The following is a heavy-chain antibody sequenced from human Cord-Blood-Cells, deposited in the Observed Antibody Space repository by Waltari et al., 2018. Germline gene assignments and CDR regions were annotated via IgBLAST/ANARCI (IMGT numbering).Heavy chain of an antibody. CDR2: ISSSSSYI. CDR1: GFTFSSYS. CDR3: ARAYSRKYYFDY. V-gene: IGHV3-21*01. D-gene: IGHD6-13*01. Sequence: EVQLVESGGGLVKPGGSLRLSCAASGFTFSSYSMNWVRQAPGKGLEWVSSISSSSSYIYYADSVKGRFTISRDNAKNSLYLQMNSLRAEDTAVYYCARAYSRKYYFDYWGQGTLVTVSS. J-gene: IGHJ4*02.